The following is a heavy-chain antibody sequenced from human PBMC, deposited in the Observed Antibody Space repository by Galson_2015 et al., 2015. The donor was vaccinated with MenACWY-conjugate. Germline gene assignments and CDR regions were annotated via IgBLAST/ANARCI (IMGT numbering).Heavy chain of an antibody. CDR2: IYWDDDK. J-gene: IGHJ4*02. D-gene: IGHD5-24*01. CDR1: GFSLSTSGVG. CDR3: AHRKLGMASFDS. Sequence: PALVKPTQTLTLTCTFSGFSLSTSGVGVGWIRQPPGKALEWLILIYWDDDKRYSPSLKRRLTITKDTSKNQVVLTMTNMDPVDTATYYCAHRKLGMASFDSWGPGTLVTVSS. V-gene: IGHV2-5*02.